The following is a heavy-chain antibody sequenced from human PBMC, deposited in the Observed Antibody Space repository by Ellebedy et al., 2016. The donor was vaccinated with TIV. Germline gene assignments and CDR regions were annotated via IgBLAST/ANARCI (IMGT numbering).Heavy chain of an antibody. CDR1: GYFISDGYY. CDR2: GYHSGST. V-gene: IGHV4-38-2*02. J-gene: IGHJ6*03. CDR3: ARDGTVLVPAADMDV. Sequence: MPSETLSLTCTVSGYFISDGYYWGWIRQPPGKGLEWIGSGYHSGSTFYNPSLKSRVSISVDTTKNQFSLGLASVTAADTAVYYCARDGTVLVPAADMDVWGKGTTVTVSS. D-gene: IGHD2-2*01.